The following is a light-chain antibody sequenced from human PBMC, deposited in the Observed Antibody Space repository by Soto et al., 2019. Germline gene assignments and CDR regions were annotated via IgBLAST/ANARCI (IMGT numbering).Light chain of an antibody. J-gene: IGKJ2*01. CDR3: MRGTLWPYT. V-gene: IGKV2-30*01. CDR2: KVS. CDR1: QSLVYSDGNTY. Sequence: DAVMTQSPVSLPVTLGQPASISCRSSQSLVYSDGNTYLNWFQQRPGQSPRRLIYKVSNRDPGVQDRFSGSGSGTDFTLKISRMEAEDVGVYYCMRGTLWPYTFGQGTKLEIK.